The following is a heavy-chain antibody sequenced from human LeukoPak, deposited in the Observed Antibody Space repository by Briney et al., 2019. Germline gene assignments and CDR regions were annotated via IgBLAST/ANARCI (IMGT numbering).Heavy chain of an antibody. D-gene: IGHD2-15*01. J-gene: IGHJ6*03. CDR2: IYTSGST. Sequence: PSETLSLTCTVSGGSISSYYWSWIRRPAGKGLEWIGRIYTSGSTNYNPSLKSRVTMSVDTSKNQFSLKLSSVTAADTAVYYCARDSHRYCSGGSCYPPGYYYYMDVWGKGTTVTISS. V-gene: IGHV4-4*07. CDR3: ARDSHRYCSGGSCYPPGYYYYMDV. CDR1: GGSISSYY.